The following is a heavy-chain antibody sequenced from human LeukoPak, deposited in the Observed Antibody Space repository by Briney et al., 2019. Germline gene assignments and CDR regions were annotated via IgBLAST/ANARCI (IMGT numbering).Heavy chain of an antibody. CDR2: INHSGST. Sequence: SDTLSLTCAVYGGSFSGYYWSWLRQPPGKGLEWIGEINHSGSTNYNPSLKSRVTISVDTSKNQFSLKLSSVTAADTAVYYCARRVERVRFLIWFDPWGQGTLVTVSS. D-gene: IGHD3-3*01. CDR1: GGSFSGYY. CDR3: ARRVERVRFLIWFDP. V-gene: IGHV4-34*01. J-gene: IGHJ5*02.